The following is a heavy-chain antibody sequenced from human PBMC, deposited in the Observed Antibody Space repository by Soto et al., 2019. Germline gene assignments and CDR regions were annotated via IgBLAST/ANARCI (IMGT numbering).Heavy chain of an antibody. D-gene: IGHD6-13*01. CDR1: GGTCSSYA. Sequence: AASLKVSFKACGGTCSSYARSGGLQAPGQGGEVMGGIIPIFGTANYAQKFQGRVTITAEESTSTAYTELSSLRSEDTAVYYCASPSADGLFWGTYYAMEVRGQGNPVPVSS. J-gene: IGHJ6*02. CDR2: IIPIFGTA. CDR3: ASPSADGLFWGTYYAMEV. V-gene: IGHV1-69*01.